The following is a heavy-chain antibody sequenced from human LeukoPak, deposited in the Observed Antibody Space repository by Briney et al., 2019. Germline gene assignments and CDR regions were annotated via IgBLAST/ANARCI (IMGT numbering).Heavy chain of an antibody. CDR3: ARITMINPTADY. V-gene: IGHV4-34*01. CDR2: INHSGST. J-gene: IGHJ4*02. D-gene: IGHD3-22*01. CDR1: GGSFSAYY. Sequence: SETLSLTCAVYGGSFSAYYWNWIRQPPGKGLEWIGEINHSGSTNYNPSLKSRVTISVDTSKNQFSLKLSSVTAADTAVYYCARITMINPTADYWGQGTLVTVSS.